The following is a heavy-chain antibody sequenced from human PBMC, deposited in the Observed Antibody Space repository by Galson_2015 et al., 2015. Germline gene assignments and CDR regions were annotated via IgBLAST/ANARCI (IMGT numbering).Heavy chain of an antibody. Sequence: SLRLSCAASGFTFSSYSMHWVRQAPGKGLEWVAVISYDGSNKYYADSVKGRFTISRDNSKNTLNLQMNSLRAEDTAVYYCAKGGTAAGTGLMDYWGQGTLVTVSS. CDR1: GFTFSSYS. CDR2: ISYDGSNK. CDR3: AKGGTAAGTGLMDY. V-gene: IGHV3-30*18. J-gene: IGHJ4*02. D-gene: IGHD6-13*01.